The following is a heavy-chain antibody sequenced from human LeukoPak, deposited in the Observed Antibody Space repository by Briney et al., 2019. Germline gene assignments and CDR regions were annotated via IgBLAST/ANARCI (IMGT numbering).Heavy chain of an antibody. CDR1: GFTFSSYD. CDR2: IRYDGSNK. CDR3: AIIPAAIYYYYMDV. D-gene: IGHD2-2*01. J-gene: IGHJ6*03. V-gene: IGHV3-30*02. Sequence: GGSLRLSCAASGFTFSSYDMHWVRQAPGKGLEWVAFIRYDGSNKYYADSVKGRFTISRDNSKNTLYLQMNSLRAEDTAVYYCAIIPAAIYYYYMDVWGKGTTVTVSS.